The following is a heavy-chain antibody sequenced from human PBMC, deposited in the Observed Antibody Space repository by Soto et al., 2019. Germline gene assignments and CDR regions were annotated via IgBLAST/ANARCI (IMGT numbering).Heavy chain of an antibody. Sequence: SETLSLTCAVYGGSFSGYYWSWIRQPPGKGLEWIGEINHSGSTNYNPSLKSRVTISVDTSKNQFSLKLSSVTAADTAVYYCARRSTVVTRWVQFDYWGQGTLVTVSS. CDR2: INHSGST. D-gene: IGHD4-17*01. CDR3: ARRSTVVTRWVQFDY. V-gene: IGHV4-34*01. CDR1: GGSFSGYY. J-gene: IGHJ4*02.